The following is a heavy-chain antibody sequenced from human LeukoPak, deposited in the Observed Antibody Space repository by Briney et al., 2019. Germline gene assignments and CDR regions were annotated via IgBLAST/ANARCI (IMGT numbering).Heavy chain of an antibody. J-gene: IGHJ6*03. D-gene: IGHD3-22*01. CDR3: ARDTPAIYDSSGYIYYYYMDV. Sequence: GGSLRLSCAASGFTFSSYWMSWVRQAPGKGLEWVANIKQDGSEKYYVDSVKGRFTISRDNAKNSLYLQINSLRAEDTAVYYCARDTPAIYDSSGYIYYYYMDVWGKGTTVTVSS. CDR1: GFTFSSYW. V-gene: IGHV3-7*01. CDR2: IKQDGSEK.